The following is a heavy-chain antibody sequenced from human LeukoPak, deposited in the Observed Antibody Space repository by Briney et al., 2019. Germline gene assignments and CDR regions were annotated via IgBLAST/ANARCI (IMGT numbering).Heavy chain of an antibody. D-gene: IGHD3-16*01. CDR1: GFTFSTYA. V-gene: IGHV3-48*03. CDR2: ISSSGTTR. Sequence: GGSLRLSCAASGFTFSTYAMNWARQAPGRGLEWIAHISSSGTTRKYADSVKGRFTISRDNAENSLFLQMNSLRAEDTALYYCAVGGGYWGQGTLVTVSS. J-gene: IGHJ4*02. CDR3: AVGGGY.